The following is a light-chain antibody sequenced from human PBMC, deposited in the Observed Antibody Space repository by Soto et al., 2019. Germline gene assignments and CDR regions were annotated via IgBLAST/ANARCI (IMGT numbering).Light chain of an antibody. CDR3: QQYGSSPPYT. J-gene: IGKJ2*01. V-gene: IGKV3-20*01. CDR2: GSS. Sequence: EIVLTQSPGTLSLSPGERATLSCRASQSVSGSYLAWYQQKPGQSPRLLIYGSSDRATGIPDRFSGSGSGTDFTLTISRVEPEDFAVYYCQQYGSSPPYTFGQGTKLETK. CDR1: QSVSGSY.